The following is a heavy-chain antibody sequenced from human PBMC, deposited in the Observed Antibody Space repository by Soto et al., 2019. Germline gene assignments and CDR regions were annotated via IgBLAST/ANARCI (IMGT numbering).Heavy chain of an antibody. Sequence: EVQLVESGGGLVKPGGSLRLSCAASGFTFSSYSMNWVRQAPGKGLEWVSSISSSSYIYYADSVKGRFTISRDNAKNSLYLQMNSLRAEDTAVYYCASGSSGWLHGFDYWGQGTLVTVSS. CDR3: ASGSSGWLHGFDY. J-gene: IGHJ4*02. CDR2: ISSSSYI. CDR1: GFTFSSYS. D-gene: IGHD6-19*01. V-gene: IGHV3-21*01.